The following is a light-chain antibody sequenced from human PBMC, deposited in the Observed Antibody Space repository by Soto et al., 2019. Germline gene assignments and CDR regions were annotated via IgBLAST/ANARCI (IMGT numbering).Light chain of an antibody. Sequence: EIVLTQSPGTLSLSPGERTTLSCRASQSVSSYLAWYQQKPGQAPRLLIYDASNRATGIPARFSGSGSATDFTLTISSLEPEDFAIYYCQQRYNWPLTFGQGTKVDIK. CDR1: QSVSSY. CDR2: DAS. CDR3: QQRYNWPLT. V-gene: IGKV3-11*01. J-gene: IGKJ1*01.